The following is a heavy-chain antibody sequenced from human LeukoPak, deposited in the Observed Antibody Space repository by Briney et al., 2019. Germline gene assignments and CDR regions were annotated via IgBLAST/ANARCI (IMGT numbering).Heavy chain of an antibody. Sequence: GASVKVSCKASGYTFTSYDINWVRQATGQGLEWMGWMNPNSGNTGYAQKFQGRVTMTRNTSISTAYMELSSLRSEDTAVYYCARVPCKGSSWYLAFVHYYYYMDVWGKGTTVTISS. D-gene: IGHD6-13*01. CDR3: ARVPCKGSSWYLAFVHYYYYMDV. J-gene: IGHJ6*03. CDR1: GYTFTSYD. CDR2: MNPNSGNT. V-gene: IGHV1-8*01.